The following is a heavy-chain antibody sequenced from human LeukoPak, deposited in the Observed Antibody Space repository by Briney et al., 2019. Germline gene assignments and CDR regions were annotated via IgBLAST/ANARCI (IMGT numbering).Heavy chain of an antibody. Sequence: GASVKVSCKASGYTFANYHINWVRQATGQGLEWMGWMNPNNGDSGYAQKFQGRVTITRDNSISTSYMELRSLRSDDTAVYFCARTTSFTASGYDYWGQGTLVTVSS. D-gene: IGHD6-25*01. CDR1: GYTFANYH. CDR3: ARTTSFTASGYDY. CDR2: MNPNNGDS. J-gene: IGHJ4*02. V-gene: IGHV1-8*03.